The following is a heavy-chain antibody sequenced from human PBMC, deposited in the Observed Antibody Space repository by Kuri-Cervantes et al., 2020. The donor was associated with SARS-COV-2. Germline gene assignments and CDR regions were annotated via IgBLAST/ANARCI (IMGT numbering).Heavy chain of an antibody. J-gene: IGHJ5*02. V-gene: IGHV4-39*01. D-gene: IGHD3-3*02. CDR2: INYIGNS. Sequence: SETLSFTCTVSGVSISSTSYYWAWIRQPPGKGLEWIGSINYIGNSYRNPSLRSRVIMSVDTSKNQFSVNINSVTAADTAIYFCARHPNSMSGFDPWGQGTPVTSPQ. CDR1: GVSISSTSYY. CDR3: ARHPNSMSGFDP.